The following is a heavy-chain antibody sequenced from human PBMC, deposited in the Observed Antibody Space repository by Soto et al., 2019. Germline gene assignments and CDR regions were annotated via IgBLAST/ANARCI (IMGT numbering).Heavy chain of an antibody. J-gene: IGHJ4*02. CDR2: IAYDGSNK. V-gene: IGHV3-30*03. CDR1: AFPFSSYG. D-gene: IGHD3-10*01. CDR3: AIDQVWFGELFLVY. Sequence: QVQLVESGGGVVQPVRSRRLSCAASAFPFSSYGMHWVRQAPVKGLEWAAVIAYDGSNKYYADSVKGRFTISRDNSKHTLYLQMTGLRAEDTAVYYCAIDQVWFGELFLVYLGQGTLVTVSS.